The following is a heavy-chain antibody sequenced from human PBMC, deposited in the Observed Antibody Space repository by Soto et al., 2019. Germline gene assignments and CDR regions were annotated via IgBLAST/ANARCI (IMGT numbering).Heavy chain of an antibody. CDR3: ARDLGVTPYDY. D-gene: IGHD4-4*01. CDR2: INAGNGNT. CDR1: GYTFTSYA. V-gene: IGHV1-3*01. Sequence: QVQLVQAGAEVKKPGASVKVSCKASGYTFTSYAMHWVRQAPGQRREWMGWINAGNGNTKYSQKVQGRVTITRDTSASTAYMELSSLRSEDTAVYYCARDLGVTPYDYWGQGTLVTVSS. J-gene: IGHJ4*02.